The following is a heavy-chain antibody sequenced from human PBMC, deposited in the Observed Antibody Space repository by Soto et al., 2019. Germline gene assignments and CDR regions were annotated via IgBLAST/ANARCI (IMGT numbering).Heavy chain of an antibody. J-gene: IGHJ5*02. D-gene: IGHD6-19*01. V-gene: IGHV3-13*04. CDR2: IGTAGDT. Sequence: GGSLRLSCAASGFTFSSYDMHWVRQATGKGLEWVSAIGTAGDTYYPGSVKGRFTISRENAKNSLYLQMNSLRAGDTAVYYCARGYKPPGYSSGWSDWFAPCGQGTLVTVSS. CDR3: ARGYKPPGYSSGWSDWFAP. CDR1: GFTFSSYD.